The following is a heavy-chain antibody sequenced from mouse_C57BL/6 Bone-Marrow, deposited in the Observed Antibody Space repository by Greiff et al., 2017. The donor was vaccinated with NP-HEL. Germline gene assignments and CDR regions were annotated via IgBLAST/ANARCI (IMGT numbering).Heavy chain of an antibody. Sequence: QVQLQQSGAELARPGASVKLSCKASGYTFTSYGISWVKQRTGQGLEWIGEIYPRSGNTYYIEKFKGKATLTADKSSSTAYMQLRSLTSEDDAVDFCARKEFNYYDPWFAYWGQGTLVTVSA. CDR3: ARKEFNYYDPWFAY. D-gene: IGHD2-4*01. CDR2: IYPRSGNT. J-gene: IGHJ3*01. V-gene: IGHV1-81*01. CDR1: GYTFTSYG.